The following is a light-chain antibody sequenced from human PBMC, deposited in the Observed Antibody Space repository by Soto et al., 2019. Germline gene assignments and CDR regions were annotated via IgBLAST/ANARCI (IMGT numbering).Light chain of an antibody. Sequence: QSALTQPASVSGSPGQSITISCTGTSSDVGGYNFVSWYHQHPGKAPKLMIYEVSNRPSGVSNRFSGSKSGKTASLTISGLQAEDEVDYYCSSYTGSSTRLFGGGTKVTVL. V-gene: IGLV2-14*01. CDR2: EVS. CDR3: SSYTGSSTRL. CDR1: SSDVGGYNF. J-gene: IGLJ2*01.